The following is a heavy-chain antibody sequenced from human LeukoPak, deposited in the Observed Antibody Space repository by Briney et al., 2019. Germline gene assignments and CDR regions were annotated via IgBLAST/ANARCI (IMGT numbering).Heavy chain of an antibody. CDR3: ARKGGHGLDV. CDR1: GYLFSTYW. V-gene: IGHV5-51*01. J-gene: IGHJ6*02. Sequence: GESLKISCRVSGYLFSTYWIAWVRQRPGKRLEWMGIIYPGDSDIKYSPSFEGQVIISGDKSTSTAHLQWSSLKASDSAIYYCARKGGHGLDVWGQGTTVSVSS. CDR2: IYPGDSDI. D-gene: IGHD1-26*01.